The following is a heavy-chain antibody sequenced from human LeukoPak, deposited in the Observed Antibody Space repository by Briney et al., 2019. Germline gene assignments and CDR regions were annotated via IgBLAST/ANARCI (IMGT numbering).Heavy chain of an antibody. Sequence: GGSLRLSCAASGFTLSSYSMNWVRQAPGKGLEWVSSISSSSSYIYYADSVKGRFTISRDNAKNSLYLQMNSLRAEDTAVYYCARDEGESSGWYFAFDIWGQGTMVTVSS. CDR3: ARDEGESSGWYFAFDI. CDR2: ISSSSSYI. J-gene: IGHJ3*02. V-gene: IGHV3-21*01. CDR1: GFTLSSYS. D-gene: IGHD6-19*01.